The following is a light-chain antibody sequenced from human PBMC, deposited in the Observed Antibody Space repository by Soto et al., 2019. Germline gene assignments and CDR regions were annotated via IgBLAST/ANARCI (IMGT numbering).Light chain of an antibody. J-gene: IGLJ3*02. CDR3: QSYDSSNRV. Sequence: NFMLTQPHSVSESPGKTVTISCTRSSGSIASNYVQWYQQRPGSAPTTVIYEDNQRPSGVPHRFSGSIDSSSNSASLTISGLTTEDEADYYCQSYDSSNRVFGGGTKLTVL. CDR1: SGSIASNY. V-gene: IGLV6-57*03. CDR2: EDN.